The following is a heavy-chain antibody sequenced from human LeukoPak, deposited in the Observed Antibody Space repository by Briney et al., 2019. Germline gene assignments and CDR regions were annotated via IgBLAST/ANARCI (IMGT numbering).Heavy chain of an antibody. J-gene: IGHJ4*02. Sequence: APVKVSCEVSGYTFISYGITWVRQAPGQGLEWMGWISAYNGHTNYAQKLQGRVTMTTDTSTSTAYMELRSLRSDDTAVYYCAREEADSGTYYVDHWGQGTLVTVSS. V-gene: IGHV1-18*01. CDR2: ISAYNGHT. CDR3: AREEADSGTYYVDH. CDR1: GYTFISYG. D-gene: IGHD1-26*01.